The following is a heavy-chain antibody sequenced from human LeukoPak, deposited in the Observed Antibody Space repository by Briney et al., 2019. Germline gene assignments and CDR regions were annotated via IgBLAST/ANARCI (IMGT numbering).Heavy chain of an antibody. CDR2: SSSYNDNT. D-gene: IGHD2-15*01. Sequence: ASVKVSCKASGYTFNNYGISWVRQAPGQGLEWMGWSSSYNDNTEYVEKFQGRVTMTTDTSTSTAYMEVSSLRSEDTAVYYCASSGTPGVDYWGQGTLVTVSS. CDR3: ASSGTPGVDY. V-gene: IGHV1-18*04. J-gene: IGHJ4*02. CDR1: GYTFNNYG.